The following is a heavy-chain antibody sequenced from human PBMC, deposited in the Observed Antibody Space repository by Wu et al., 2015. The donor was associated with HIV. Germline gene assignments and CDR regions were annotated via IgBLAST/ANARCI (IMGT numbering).Heavy chain of an antibody. CDR2: INPNSGGT. Sequence: QVQLVQSGAEVKKPGSSVKVSCKASGYTFTGYYMHWLRQAPGQGLEWMGWINPNSGGTNFAQKFQDRVTLTRDTSISTAYMEMSGLRSDDTAVYYCASGDYYDSNGYLGPINYYYMDVWGKGTTVIVSS. J-gene: IGHJ6*03. V-gene: IGHV1-2*02. CDR3: ASGDYYDSNGYLGPINYYYMDV. D-gene: IGHD3-22*01. CDR1: GYTFTGYY.